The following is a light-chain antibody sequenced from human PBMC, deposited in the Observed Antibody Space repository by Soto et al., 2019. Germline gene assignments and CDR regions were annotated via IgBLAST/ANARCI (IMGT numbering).Light chain of an antibody. CDR1: QSVSSNY. CDR2: AAS. J-gene: IGKJ1*01. Sequence: EIVLTQSPGTLSLSPGESATLSCRASQSVSSNYLAWCQQKPGQAPRLLIYAASSRATGIPDRFSGSGSGTDFTLTISRLEPEDFAVYYCQQYGNSPWTFGQGTKVEI. V-gene: IGKV3-20*01. CDR3: QQYGNSPWT.